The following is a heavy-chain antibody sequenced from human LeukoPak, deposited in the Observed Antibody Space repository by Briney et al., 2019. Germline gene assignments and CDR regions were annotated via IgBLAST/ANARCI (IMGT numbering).Heavy chain of an antibody. CDR2: ISYDGSNK. CDR3: AKGRYDYVWGGYRYPPPDY. J-gene: IGHJ4*02. CDR1: GFTFSSYG. V-gene: IGHV3-30*18. D-gene: IGHD3-16*02. Sequence: PGGSLRLSCAASGFTFSSYGMHWVRQAPGKGLEWVAVISYDGSNKYYADSVKGRFTISRDNSKNTLYLQMNSLRAEDTAVYYCAKGRYDYVWGGYRYPPPDYWGQGTLVTVSS.